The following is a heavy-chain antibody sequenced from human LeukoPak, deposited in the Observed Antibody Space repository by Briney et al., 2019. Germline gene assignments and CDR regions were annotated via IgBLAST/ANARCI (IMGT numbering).Heavy chain of an antibody. D-gene: IGHD5-12*01. CDR2: INHSGST. J-gene: IGHJ3*02. CDR1: GGSFSGYY. Sequence: SETLSLTCAVYGGSFSGYYWSWIRQPPGKGLEWIGEINHSGSTNYNPSLKSRVTISVDTSKNQFSLQLNSVTPEDTAVYYCARGTSGYDLRAFDIWGQGTMVTVSS. V-gene: IGHV4-34*01. CDR3: ARGTSGYDLRAFDI.